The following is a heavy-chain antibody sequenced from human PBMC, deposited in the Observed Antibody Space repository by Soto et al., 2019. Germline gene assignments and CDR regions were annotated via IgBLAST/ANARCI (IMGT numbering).Heavy chain of an antibody. J-gene: IGHJ4*02. Sequence: SETLSLTCTVSGGSISSGGYYWSWIRQHPGKGLEWIGYIYYSGSTYYNPSLKSRVTISVDTSKNQFSLKLSSVTAADTAVYYCARFLRNYYGSGSAGGVDYWGQGTLVTVS. CDR1: GGSISSGGYY. V-gene: IGHV4-31*03. D-gene: IGHD3-10*01. CDR2: IYYSGST. CDR3: ARFLRNYYGSGSAGGVDY.